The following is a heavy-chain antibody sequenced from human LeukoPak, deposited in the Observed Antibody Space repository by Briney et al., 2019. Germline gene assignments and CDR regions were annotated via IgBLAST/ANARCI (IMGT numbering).Heavy chain of an antibody. CDR1: GFTFSSYA. D-gene: IGHD2-15*01. CDR3: ARDWSVAAPSDY. Sequence: GGSLRLSCAASGFTFSSYAMSWVRQAPGKGLEWVSVIYSGGSTYYADSVKGRFTISRDNSKNTLYLQMNSLRAEDTAVYYCARDWSVAAPSDYWGQGTLVTVSS. J-gene: IGHJ4*02. V-gene: IGHV3-53*01. CDR2: IYSGGST.